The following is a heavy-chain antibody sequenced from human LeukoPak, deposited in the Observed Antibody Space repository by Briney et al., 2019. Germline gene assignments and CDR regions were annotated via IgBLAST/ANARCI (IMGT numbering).Heavy chain of an antibody. V-gene: IGHV4-34*01. CDR3: ARGGRQWFGDYKSAFDY. Sequence: SETLSLTCAVYGGSFSGYYWSWIRQPPGKGLEWIGEINHSGSTNYNPSLKSRVTISVDTSKNQFSLKLSSVTAADTAVYYCARGGRQWFGDYKSAFDYWGQGTLVTVSS. J-gene: IGHJ4*02. CDR1: GGSFSGYY. CDR2: INHSGST. D-gene: IGHD3-10*01.